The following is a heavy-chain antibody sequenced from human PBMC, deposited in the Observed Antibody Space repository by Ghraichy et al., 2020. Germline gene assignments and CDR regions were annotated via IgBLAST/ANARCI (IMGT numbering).Heavy chain of an antibody. D-gene: IGHD3-16*02. CDR2: IIPIFGTA. J-gene: IGHJ5*02. V-gene: IGHV1-69*13. CDR1: GGTFSSYA. Sequence: SVKVSCKASGGTFSSYAISWVRQAPGQGLEWMGGIIPIFGTANYAQKFQGRVTITADESTSTAYMELSSLRSEDTAVYYCVRDYPYDYVWGSYRFTGKGSWFDPWGQGTLVTVSS. CDR3: VRDYPYDYVWGSYRFTGKGSWFDP.